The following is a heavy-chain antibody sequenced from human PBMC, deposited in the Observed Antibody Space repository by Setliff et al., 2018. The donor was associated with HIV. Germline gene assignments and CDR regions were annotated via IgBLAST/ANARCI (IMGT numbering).Heavy chain of an antibody. CDR2: INTDSGTP. J-gene: IGHJ5*01. Sequence: AASEKVSCKASADTFTNCLINWVRQPPGQGLEWMGWINTDSGTPTYAQAFTGRFVFSLDTAVRTAFLQITSLKAEDTAVFYCARGDHDGWGDYSNFFDSWGQGTLVTVSS. CDR1: ADTFTNCL. D-gene: IGHD3-10*01. CDR3: ARGDHDGWGDYSNFFDS. V-gene: IGHV7-4-1*02.